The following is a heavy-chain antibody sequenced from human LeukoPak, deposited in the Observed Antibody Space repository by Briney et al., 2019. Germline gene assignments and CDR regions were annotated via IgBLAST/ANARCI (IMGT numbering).Heavy chain of an antibody. CDR1: GGTFSSYA. D-gene: IGHD3-22*01. Sequence: SVKVSCKASGGTFSSYAISWVRQAPGQGLEWMGGIIPIFGTANYAQKLQGRVTITTDESTSTAYMELSSLRSEDTAVYYCARDAYDSSGYYPYYFDYWGQGTLVTVSS. CDR3: ARDAYDSSGYYPYYFDY. J-gene: IGHJ4*02. CDR2: IIPIFGTA. V-gene: IGHV1-69*05.